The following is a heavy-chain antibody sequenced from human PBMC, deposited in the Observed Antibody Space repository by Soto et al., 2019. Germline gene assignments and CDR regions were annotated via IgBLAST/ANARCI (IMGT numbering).Heavy chain of an antibody. CDR3: ARDDIDYYYGMDV. CDR2: IWYDGSNK. V-gene: IGHV3-33*01. J-gene: IGHJ6*02. CDR1: RYRFYISG. Sequence: SVGLMRHRRAACRYRFYISGIAGSLKAPGKGLEWVAVIWYDGSNKYYADSVKGRFTISRDNSKNTLYLQMNSLRAEDTAVYYCARDDIDYYYGMDVWGQGTTVTVSS.